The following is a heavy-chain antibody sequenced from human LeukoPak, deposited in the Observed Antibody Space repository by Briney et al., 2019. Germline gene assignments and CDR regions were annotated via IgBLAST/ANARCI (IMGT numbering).Heavy chain of an antibody. CDR1: GFTSITCD. J-gene: IGHJ4*02. Sequence: PGRSVRLFCGASGFTSITCDMHGVRRAPGRGLEWVAVIRYDGNNKYYADSVKGRFTISRDNSKNTLYLQMNSLRAEDTAVYYCAKKGLVMSMDYWGPGTLVTASS. CDR3: AKKGLVMSMDY. CDR2: IRYDGNNK. V-gene: IGHV3-30*02. D-gene: IGHD3-22*01.